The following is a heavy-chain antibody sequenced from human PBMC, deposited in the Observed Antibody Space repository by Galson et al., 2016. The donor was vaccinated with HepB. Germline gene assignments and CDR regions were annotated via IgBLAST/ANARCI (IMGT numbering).Heavy chain of an antibody. D-gene: IGHD1-1*01. V-gene: IGHV3-7*01. J-gene: IGHJ6*02. CDR3: TNSGDYHFYGLGV. CDR1: GFTFSSYW. CDR2: IKGDGSEK. Sequence: SLRLSCAASGFTFSSYWMAWVRQAPRKGLEYVACIKGDGSEKHYVDSVRGRFTISRDNARNSVSLQMNSLRAEDTAVYYWTNSGDYHFYGLGVWGQGTTVTVSS.